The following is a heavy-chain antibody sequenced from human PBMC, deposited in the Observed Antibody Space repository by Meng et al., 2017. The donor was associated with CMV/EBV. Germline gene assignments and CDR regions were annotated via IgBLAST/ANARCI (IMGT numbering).Heavy chain of an antibody. D-gene: IGHD5-18*01. Sequence: GESLKISCAASGFTFSSYEMNWVRQAPGKGLEWVSYISSSGSTIYYADSVKGRFTISRDNAKNSLYLQMNSLRAEDTAVYYCARDHVETRERGLFDYWGQGTLVTVSS. V-gene: IGHV3-48*03. CDR2: ISSSGSTI. CDR1: GFTFSSYE. J-gene: IGHJ4*02. CDR3: ARDHVETRERGLFDY.